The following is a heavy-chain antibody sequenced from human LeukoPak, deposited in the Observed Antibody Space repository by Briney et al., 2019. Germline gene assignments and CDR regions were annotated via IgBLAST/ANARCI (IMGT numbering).Heavy chain of an antibody. D-gene: IGHD3-16*01. J-gene: IGHJ5*02. V-gene: IGHV3-20*04. CDR2: IDRNGDST. CDR3: ARDWGYNWFDP. CDR1: GFTFDDYG. Sequence: GGSLRLSCAASGFTFDDYGMSWVRQAPGKGLEWVSGIDRNGDSTGYADSVEGRFTISRDNSKNTLYLQMNSLRAEDTAVYYCARDWGYNWFDPWGQGTLVTVSS.